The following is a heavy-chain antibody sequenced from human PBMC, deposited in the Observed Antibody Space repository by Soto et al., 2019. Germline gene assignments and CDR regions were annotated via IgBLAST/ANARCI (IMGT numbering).Heavy chain of an antibody. CDR1: GFTFSSYA. D-gene: IGHD3-3*01. CDR3: ARDLYDFWSGYSGSGMDV. J-gene: IGHJ6*02. Sequence: QVQLVESGGGVVQPGRSLRLSCAASGFTFSSYAMHWVRQAPGKGLEWVAVISYDGSNKYYADSVKGRFTISRDNSKNTLYLQMNSLRAEDTAVNYCARDLYDFWSGYSGSGMDVWGQGTTVTVSS. V-gene: IGHV3-30-3*01. CDR2: ISYDGSNK.